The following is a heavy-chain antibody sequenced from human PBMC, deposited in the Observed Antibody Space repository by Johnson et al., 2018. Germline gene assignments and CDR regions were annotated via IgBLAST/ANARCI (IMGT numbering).Heavy chain of an antibody. Sequence: LVESGGGVVQPGRSLRLPCAASGFTFSRYALHWVRQAPGKGLEWVAVISYDGRNKYYADSVKGRLTISRDNSKNTLYLQMNRLRAEDRAVYFCARDPYFDTGYYYYYMDVWGKGTTVTVSS. CDR3: ARDPYFDTGYYYYYMDV. V-gene: IGHV3-30*04. CDR2: ISYDGRNK. CDR1: GFTFSRYA. J-gene: IGHJ6*03. D-gene: IGHD3-22*01.